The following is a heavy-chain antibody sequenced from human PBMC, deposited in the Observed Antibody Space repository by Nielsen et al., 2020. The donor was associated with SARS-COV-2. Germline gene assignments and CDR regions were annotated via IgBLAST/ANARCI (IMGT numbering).Heavy chain of an antibody. CDR3: ASLGTAAGLDY. D-gene: IGHD6-13*01. V-gene: IGHV3-21*01. Sequence: GESLKISCAASGFTFSSYSMNWDRQAPGKGLEWVSTISSSSSYIYYADSVKGRFTIHRENAKNSLYLQMNSLVAEDTAVDYCASLGTAAGLDYWGQGTLVTVSS. CDR1: GFTFSSYS. J-gene: IGHJ4*02. CDR2: ISSSSSYI.